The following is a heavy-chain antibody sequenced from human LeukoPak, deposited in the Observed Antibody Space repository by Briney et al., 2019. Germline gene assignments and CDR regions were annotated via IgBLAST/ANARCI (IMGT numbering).Heavy chain of an antibody. D-gene: IGHD3-16*01. CDR1: GYTFTGYY. Sequence: ASVKVSCKASGYTFTGYYMHWLRQAPGQGLEWMGWINPNSGGTNYAQKFQGRVTMTTDTSTSTAYMDLRSLTSDDTAVYYCARVEGGGRRGYWFDPWGQGTLVTVSS. CDR3: ARVEGGGRRGYWFDP. J-gene: IGHJ5*02. V-gene: IGHV1-2*02. CDR2: INPNSGGT.